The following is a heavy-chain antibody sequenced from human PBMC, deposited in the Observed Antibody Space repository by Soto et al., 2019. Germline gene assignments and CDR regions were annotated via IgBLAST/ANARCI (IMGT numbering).Heavy chain of an antibody. D-gene: IGHD2-2*01. V-gene: IGHV3-30-3*01. CDR2: ISYDGSNK. J-gene: IGHJ2*01. CDR3: ARDGCSSTSCYPTGWYFDL. CDR1: GFTFSSYA. Sequence: QVQLVESGGGVVQPGRSLRLSCAASGFTFSSYAMHWVRQAPGKGLERVAVISYDGSNKYYADSVKGRFTISRDNSKNTLYLQVNSLRAEDTAVYYCARDGCSSTSCYPTGWYFDLWGRGTLVTVSS.